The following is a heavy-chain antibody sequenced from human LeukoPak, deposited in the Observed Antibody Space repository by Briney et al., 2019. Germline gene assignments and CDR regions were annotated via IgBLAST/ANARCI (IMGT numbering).Heavy chain of an antibody. CDR2: ISGSVETT. CDR1: GFTFRNHA. D-gene: IGHD1-26*01. V-gene: IGHV3-23*01. CDR3: AKDRGMVGASVRAFDY. Sequence: GGSLRLSCAASGFTFRNHAMNWVRQAPEKGLEWVSVISGSVETTYYADSVKGRFTISRDNSQNTLYLQMSSLRGEDTALYYCAKDRGMVGASVRAFDYWGQGTLVTVSS. J-gene: IGHJ4*02.